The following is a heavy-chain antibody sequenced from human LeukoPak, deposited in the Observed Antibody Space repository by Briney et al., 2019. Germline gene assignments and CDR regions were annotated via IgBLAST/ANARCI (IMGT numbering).Heavy chain of an antibody. V-gene: IGHV3-7*01. CDR3: ARDYASNALDI. CDR1: RFSFSAYP. D-gene: IGHD2-2*01. J-gene: IGHJ3*02. Sequence: GGSLRLSCAASRFSFSAYPMGWVRRAPGKGLEWVANMNEDGSTKNYVDSVKGRFTISRDNAQNSLFLQINSLRAEDTAVYYCARDYASNALDIWGQGTMVTVSS. CDR2: MNEDGSTK.